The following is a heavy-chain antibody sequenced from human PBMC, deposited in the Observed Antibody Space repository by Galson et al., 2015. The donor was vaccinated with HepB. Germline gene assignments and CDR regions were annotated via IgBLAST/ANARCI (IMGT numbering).Heavy chain of an antibody. Sequence: SVKVSCKASGYTFISYSIGWVRQAPGQGLEWMGWISGYNDKTNYAQKFQGRVTMTTDTSTSTAYMELRSLKFDDTALYYCARVPHHEGSTAVDFWGQGTLVTVS. J-gene: IGHJ4*02. CDR3: ARVPHHEGSTAVDF. V-gene: IGHV1-18*01. CDR2: ISGYNDKT. CDR1: GYTFISYS. D-gene: IGHD3-10*01.